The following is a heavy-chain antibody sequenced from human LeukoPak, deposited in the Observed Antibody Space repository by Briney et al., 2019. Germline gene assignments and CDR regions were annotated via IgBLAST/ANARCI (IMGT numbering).Heavy chain of an antibody. Sequence: GGSLRLSCAASGFTFSNYGMQWVRQAPGKGLEWVTFISYDGSNKYYADSVKGRFTISRDNSKNTLYLQMNSLRPEDTAVYYCANIRAYYYLDQWGQGTLVTVSS. D-gene: IGHD2/OR15-2a*01. CDR2: ISYDGSNK. CDR1: GFTFSNYG. J-gene: IGHJ4*02. V-gene: IGHV3-30*18. CDR3: ANIRAYYYLDQ.